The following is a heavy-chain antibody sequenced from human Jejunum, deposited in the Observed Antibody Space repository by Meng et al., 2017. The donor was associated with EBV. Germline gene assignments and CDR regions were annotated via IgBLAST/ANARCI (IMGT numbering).Heavy chain of an antibody. CDR3: ALVNDKTIFDF. CDR2: VTPDGGAT. Sequence: QGLLLLSGAEVIHAGASGMCSCPTAGYNVTDDNLHFVRKAPGQELKWIGRVTPDGGATNYAQNFRADFRMSMDMSTTTAYLELFSPISDYTAVYFCALVNDKTIFDFWGQGTLVTVSS. D-gene: IGHD4/OR15-4a*01. V-gene: IGHV1-2*06. J-gene: IGHJ4*02. CDR1: GYNVTDDN.